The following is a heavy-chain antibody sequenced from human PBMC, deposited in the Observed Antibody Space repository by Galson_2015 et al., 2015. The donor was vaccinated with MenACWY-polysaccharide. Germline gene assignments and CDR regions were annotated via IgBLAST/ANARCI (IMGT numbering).Heavy chain of an antibody. CDR2: INTGSGNT. Sequence: SVKVSCKASGYSFAKYVMYWLRQAPGQRLEYMGWINTGSGNTKVSQKFQDRVTITGDTSTNTVFLELRSLKSEDPAVYYCARDYAALSVVVLPGFYFDPWGQGTLVTVSS. CDR3: ARDYAALSVVVLPGFYFDP. V-gene: IGHV1-3*04. CDR1: GYSFAKYV. D-gene: IGHD2-2*01. J-gene: IGHJ5*02.